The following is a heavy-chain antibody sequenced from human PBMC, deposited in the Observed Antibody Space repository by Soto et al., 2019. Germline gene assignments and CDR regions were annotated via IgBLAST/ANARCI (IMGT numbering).Heavy chain of an antibody. CDR1: GFTFSSYW. CDR2: ITPSSDTI. D-gene: IGHD6-19*01. Sequence: PWGSLRLSCAASGFTFSSYWMHWVRQAPGEGLVWVSYITPSSDTIYYADSVKGRFTISRDNGKNSLYLQMNSLRDEDTAVYYCARDIGSGWYYFDYWGQGNMVTVSS. V-gene: IGHV3-48*02. J-gene: IGHJ4*02. CDR3: ARDIGSGWYYFDY.